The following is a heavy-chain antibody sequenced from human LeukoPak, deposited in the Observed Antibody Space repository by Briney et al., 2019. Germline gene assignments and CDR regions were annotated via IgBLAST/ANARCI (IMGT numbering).Heavy chain of an antibody. CDR1: GGSITSGSYC. CDR2: IYTSGST. Sequence: TLSLTCTVSGGSITSGSYCWSWIRQPAGKGLEWIGRIYTSGSTNYNPSLKSRVTMSVDTSKNQFSLKLSSVTAADTAVYYCASARELPDAFDIWGQGTMVPVSS. CDR3: ASARELPDAFDI. J-gene: IGHJ3*02. D-gene: IGHD1-26*01. V-gene: IGHV4-61*02.